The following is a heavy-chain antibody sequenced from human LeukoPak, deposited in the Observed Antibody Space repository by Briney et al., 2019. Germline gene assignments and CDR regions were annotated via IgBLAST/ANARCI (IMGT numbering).Heavy chain of an antibody. CDR2: IYSSGST. D-gene: IGHD5-12*01. J-gene: IGHJ4*02. Sequence: SETLSLTCTVSGGSISGDYWGWIRQPPGKGLEWIGSIYSSGSTYYNPSLRSRVTISVDTSKNQFSLKLSSVTAADTAVYYCARSGSGYLRYYFDYWGQGTLVTVSS. CDR1: GGSISGDY. V-gene: IGHV4-39*07. CDR3: ARSGSGYLRYYFDY.